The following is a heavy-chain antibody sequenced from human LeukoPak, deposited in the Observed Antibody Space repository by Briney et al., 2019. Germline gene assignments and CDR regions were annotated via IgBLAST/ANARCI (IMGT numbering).Heavy chain of an antibody. CDR2: ISSSSSYI. V-gene: IGHV3-21*01. Sequence: PGGSPRLSCAASGFTFSSYSMNWVRQAPGKGLEWVSSISSSSSYIYYADSVKGRFTISRDNAKNSLYLQMNSLRAEDTAVYYCARGMVRGVIKFDYWGQGTLVTVSS. J-gene: IGHJ4*02. D-gene: IGHD3-10*01. CDR1: GFTFSSYS. CDR3: ARGMVRGVIKFDY.